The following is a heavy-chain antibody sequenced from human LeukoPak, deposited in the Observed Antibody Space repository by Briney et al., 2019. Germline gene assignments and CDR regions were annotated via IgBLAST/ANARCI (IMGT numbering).Heavy chain of an antibody. V-gene: IGHV3-23*01. CDR1: GFTFSSYA. J-gene: IGHJ4*02. CDR2: ISGSGGST. Sequence: PGGSLRLSCAASGFTFSSYAMNWVRQAPGKGLEWVSAISGSGGSTYYADSVKGRFTISRDNSKNTLFLQTNSLRAEDTAVYYCAKDLRRSWRNFDYWGQGTLVTVSS. CDR3: AKDLRRSWRNFDY. D-gene: IGHD5-24*01.